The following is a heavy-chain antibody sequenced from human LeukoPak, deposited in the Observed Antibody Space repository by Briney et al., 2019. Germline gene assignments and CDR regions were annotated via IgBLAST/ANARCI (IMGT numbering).Heavy chain of an antibody. Sequence: PGGSLRLSCAASGFTFSSYWMSWVRQAPGKGLEWISYISSSGTTIYYADSMKGRFTISRDNAKNSLYLQMNSLRAEDTAVYYCARDPELPMSGGRYFDYWGQGTLVTVSS. CDR2: ISSSGTTI. J-gene: IGHJ4*02. D-gene: IGHD1-7*01. V-gene: IGHV3-48*04. CDR1: GFTFSSYW. CDR3: ARDPELPMSGGRYFDY.